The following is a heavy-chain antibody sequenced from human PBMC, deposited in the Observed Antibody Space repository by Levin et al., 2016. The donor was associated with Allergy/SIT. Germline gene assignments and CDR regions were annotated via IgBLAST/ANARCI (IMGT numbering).Heavy chain of an antibody. CDR1: GGSITNSH. CDR2: TYYSGST. J-gene: IGHJ6*02. V-gene: IGHV4-59*13. D-gene: IGHD2-21*01. CDR3: ARCGRGTFPKDYFGMDV. Sequence: SETLSLTCNVSGGSITNSHWNWMRQSPGRGLEWIAYTYYSGSTTYNPSLRSRATISLDAAKNLLSLSLTSVTAADSAVYYCARCGRGTFPKDYFGMDVWGQGTTVTVSS.